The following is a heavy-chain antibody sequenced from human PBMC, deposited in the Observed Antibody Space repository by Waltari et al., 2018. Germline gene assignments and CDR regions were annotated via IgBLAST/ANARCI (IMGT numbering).Heavy chain of an antibody. CDR2: IYSGGST. J-gene: IGHJ6*02. CDR3: ARANYDFWSGYNYYYYGMDV. D-gene: IGHD3-3*01. V-gene: IGHV3-53*01. CDR1: GFTVRSNY. Sequence: EVQLVESGGGLIQPGGSLRLSCAASGFTVRSNYMSWVRQAPGRGREWVSVIYSGGSTYYADSVKGRFTISRDNSKNTLYLQMNSLRAEDTAVYYCARANYDFWSGYNYYYYGMDVWGQGTTVTVSS.